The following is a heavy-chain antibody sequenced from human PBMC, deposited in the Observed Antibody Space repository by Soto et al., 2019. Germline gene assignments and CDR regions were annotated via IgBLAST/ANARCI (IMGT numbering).Heavy chain of an antibody. CDR2: ISSSSTYI. CDR1: GFTFSSYG. J-gene: IGHJ4*02. V-gene: IGHV3-21*01. CDR3: ARDSSGRGLTKIAY. Sequence: GSLRLSCAASGFTFSSYGMNWVRQAPGKGLEWVSAISSSSTYIKYADSVEGRFTISRDNARNALYLEMNSLRVEDTAVYYCARDSSGRGLTKIAYWGQGTQVTVSS. D-gene: IGHD4-4*01.